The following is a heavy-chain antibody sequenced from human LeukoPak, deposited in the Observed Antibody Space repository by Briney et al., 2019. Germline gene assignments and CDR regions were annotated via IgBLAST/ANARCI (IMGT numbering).Heavy chain of an antibody. CDR3: ARHQVEMATVDY. J-gene: IGHJ4*02. CDR1: GFTFSSYSMN. D-gene: IGHD5-24*01. V-gene: IGHV4-39*01. Sequence: GSLRLSCAASGFTFSSYSMNWVRQAPGKGLEWIGSIYYSGSTYYNPSLKSRVTISVDTSKNQFSLKLSSVTAADTAVYYCARHQVEMATVDYWGQGTLVTVSS. CDR2: IYYSGST.